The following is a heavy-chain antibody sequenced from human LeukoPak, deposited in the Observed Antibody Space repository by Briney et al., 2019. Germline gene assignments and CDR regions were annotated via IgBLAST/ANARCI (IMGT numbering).Heavy chain of an antibody. CDR2: ISSSGSNI. J-gene: IGHJ4*02. CDR3: ARDGSSGWYLEN. Sequence: GGSLRLSCAASGLTFSNQYMNWIRQAPGKGLERVSYISSSGSNIYHADSVKGRFTISRDNAKNSLYLQMNSLRAEDTAVYYCARDGSSGWYLENWGQGTLVTVSS. CDR1: GLTFSNQY. V-gene: IGHV3-11*01. D-gene: IGHD6-19*01.